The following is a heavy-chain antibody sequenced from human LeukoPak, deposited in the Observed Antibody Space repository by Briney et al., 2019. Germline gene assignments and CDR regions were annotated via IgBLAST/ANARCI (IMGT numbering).Heavy chain of an antibody. CDR2: INPNSGHT. CDR1: GYTFTSYD. CDR3: ARSYYYDNGGYFPTDY. J-gene: IGHJ4*02. D-gene: IGHD3-22*01. V-gene: IGHV1-8*01. Sequence: ASVKVSCKASGYTFTSYDINWVRQATGQGLEWMGWINPNSGHTDYAQKFQGRVTITRNTSISTAYMELSSLRSEDTAVYYCARSYYYDNGGYFPTDYWGQGTLVTVSS.